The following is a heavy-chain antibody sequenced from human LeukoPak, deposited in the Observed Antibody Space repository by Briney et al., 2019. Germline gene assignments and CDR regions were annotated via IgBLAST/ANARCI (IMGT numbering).Heavy chain of an antibody. CDR1: GGPISGGGHY. CDR2: VYNSGTS. CDR3: ARRGYSVFDY. Sequence: PSETLSLTCTVSGGPISGGGHYWSWVRQPTGKGLEWIAYVYNSGTSYSNPSLKSRIITSIDTSKNQFSLKLSSVTAADTAVYYCARRGYSVFDYWGQGTLVTVSS. V-gene: IGHV4-30-4*01. D-gene: IGHD5-18*01. J-gene: IGHJ4*02.